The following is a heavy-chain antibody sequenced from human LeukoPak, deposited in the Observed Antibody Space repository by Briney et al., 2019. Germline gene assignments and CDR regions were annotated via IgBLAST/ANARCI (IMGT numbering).Heavy chain of an antibody. CDR2: INSNSGGT. V-gene: IGHV1-2*02. J-gene: IGHJ3*02. D-gene: IGHD5-18*01. Sequence: GASVKVSCKASGYTFIGHYMHWVREAPGQGLEWMGWINSNSGGTKYAQKFQGSVIMTRDTSISTAYMELSRLKSDDTAVYYCARGRIHSWSDASDIWGQGTTVTVSS. CDR3: ARGRIHSWSDASDI. CDR1: GYTFIGHY.